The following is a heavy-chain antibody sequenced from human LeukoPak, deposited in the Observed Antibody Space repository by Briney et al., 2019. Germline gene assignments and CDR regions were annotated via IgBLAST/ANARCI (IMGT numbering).Heavy chain of an antibody. V-gene: IGHV5-51*01. CDR1: GYSFTSYW. Sequence: GESLKISCKGSGYSFTSYWIGWVRQMPGKSLEWMGIIYPGDSDTRYSPSFQGQVTISADKSISTAYLQWSSLKASDTAMYYCARPRYNWNDGPLDAFDIWGQGTMVTVSS. CDR3: ARPRYNWNDGPLDAFDI. D-gene: IGHD1-1*01. J-gene: IGHJ3*02. CDR2: IYPGDSDT.